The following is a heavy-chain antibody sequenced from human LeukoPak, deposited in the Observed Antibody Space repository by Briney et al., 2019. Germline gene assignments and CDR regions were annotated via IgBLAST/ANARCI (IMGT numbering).Heavy chain of an antibody. Sequence: QPGRSLRLSCAASGFTFSSYAMHWVRQAPGKGLEWVAVISYDGSNKYYADSVKGRFTISRDNSKNTLYLQMNSLRAEDTAVYYCARELPLTFFDYWGQGTLVTVSS. CDR3: ARELPLTFFDY. CDR1: GFTFSSYA. D-gene: IGHD2/OR15-2a*01. J-gene: IGHJ4*02. CDR2: ISYDGSNK. V-gene: IGHV3-30-3*01.